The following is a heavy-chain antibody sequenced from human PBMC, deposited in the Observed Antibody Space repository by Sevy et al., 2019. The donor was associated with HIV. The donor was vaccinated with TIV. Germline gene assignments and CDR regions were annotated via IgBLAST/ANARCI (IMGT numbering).Heavy chain of an antibody. CDR2: TYYRFKWYN. D-gene: IGHD6-13*01. Sequence: SQTLSLTCAISGDSVSSNSAAWNWIRQSPSRGLEWLGRTYYRFKWYNDYAVSVKRRITINPDTSKNQFPLQLNSVTPEDTDVYYCARVGGIAAADYGFDPWGQGTLVTVSS. J-gene: IGHJ5*02. V-gene: IGHV6-1*01. CDR3: ARVGGIAAADYGFDP. CDR1: GDSVSSNSAA.